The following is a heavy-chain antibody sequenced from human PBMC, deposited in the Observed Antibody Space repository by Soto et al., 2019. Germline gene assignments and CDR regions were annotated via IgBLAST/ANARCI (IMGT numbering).Heavy chain of an antibody. D-gene: IGHD3-22*01. J-gene: IGHJ5*02. CDR2: IKSKTDGGTT. CDR3: TTYYYHDSSGTNSPA. V-gene: IGHV3-15*01. CDR1: GFTFSNAW. Sequence: GGSLRLSCAASGFTFSNAWMSWVRQAPWKGLEWVGRIKSKTDGGTTDYAAPVKGRFTISRDDSKNTLYLQMNSLKTEDTAVYYCTTYYYHDSSGTNSPAWGQGTLVTVSS.